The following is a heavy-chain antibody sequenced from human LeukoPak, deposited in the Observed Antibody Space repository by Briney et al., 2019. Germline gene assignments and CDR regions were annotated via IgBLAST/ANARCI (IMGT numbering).Heavy chain of an antibody. CDR3: ARQQSCSGGTCYFYFDF. CDR1: GGSISSSGYY. D-gene: IGHD2-15*01. J-gene: IGHJ4*02. Sequence: SETLSLTCTVSGGSISSSGYYWGWIRQPPGKGLEWFGSIYYSGSTYYNPSLKSRVTISLDTSQNQFSLKLSSVTAADTAVYYCARQQSCSGGTCYFYFDFWGQGTLVTVSS. V-gene: IGHV4-39*01. CDR2: IYYSGST.